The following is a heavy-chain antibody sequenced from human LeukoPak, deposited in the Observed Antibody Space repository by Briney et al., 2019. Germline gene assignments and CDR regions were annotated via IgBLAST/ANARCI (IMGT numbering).Heavy chain of an antibody. CDR3: ATTMDRYSSSCGSAYDY. J-gene: IGHJ4*02. V-gene: IGHV1-46*01. CDR1: GYTFTSYY. CDR2: INPSGGST. D-gene: IGHD6-6*01. Sequence: ASVKVSCKASGYTFTSYYMHWVRQAPGQGLEWMGIINPSGGSTSYAQKFQGRVTMTRDTSTSTVYMELSSLRSEDTAVYYCATTMDRYSSSCGSAYDYWGQGTLVTVSS.